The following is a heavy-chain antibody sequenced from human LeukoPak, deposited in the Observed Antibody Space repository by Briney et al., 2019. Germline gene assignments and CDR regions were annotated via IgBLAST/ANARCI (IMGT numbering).Heavy chain of an antibody. CDR3: ARDEGDYVWGSLSI. V-gene: IGHV3-48*03. CDR1: GFTFSSYE. CDR2: ISSSGSTI. D-gene: IGHD3-16*01. Sequence: GGSLRLSCAASGFTFSSYEMNWVRQAPGKGLEWVSYISSSGSTIYYADSVKGRFTIPRDNAKNSLYLQMNSLRAEDTAVYYCARDEGDYVWGSLSIWGQGTLVTVSS. J-gene: IGHJ4*02.